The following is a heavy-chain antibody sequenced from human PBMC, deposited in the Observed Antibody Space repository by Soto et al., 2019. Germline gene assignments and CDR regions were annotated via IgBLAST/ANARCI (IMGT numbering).Heavy chain of an antibody. V-gene: IGHV1-2*02. CDR3: ARSRSAYHYHAMDA. CDR2: INPNSGDT. Sequence: EASVKVSCKTSRYIFTGYYMHWVRQAPGQGLEWMGWINPNSGDTNYAQRFKGRVSMTSDTSINTAYLELSRLRPGDTAVFFCARSRSAYHYHAMDAWGQGTTVTVSS. CDR1: RYIFTGYY. J-gene: IGHJ6*02.